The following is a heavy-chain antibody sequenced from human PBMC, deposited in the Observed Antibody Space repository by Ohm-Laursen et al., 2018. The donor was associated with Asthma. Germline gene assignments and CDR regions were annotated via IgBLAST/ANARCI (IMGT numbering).Heavy chain of an antibody. CDR2: IYYSGST. CDR3: ARRLGWDCSGGSCYSDAFDI. Sequence: SETLSLTCTVSGGSISSYYWSWIRQPPGKGLEWIGYIYYSGSTNYNPSLKSRVTISVDTSKNQFSLKLSSVTAADTAVYYCARRLGWDCSGGSCYSDAFDIWGQGTMVTVSS. D-gene: IGHD2-15*01. CDR1: GGSISSYY. V-gene: IGHV4-59*01. J-gene: IGHJ3*02.